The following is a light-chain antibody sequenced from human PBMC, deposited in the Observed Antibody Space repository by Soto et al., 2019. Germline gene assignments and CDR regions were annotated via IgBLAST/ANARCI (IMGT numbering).Light chain of an antibody. V-gene: IGKV3D-15*01. Sequence: EIVMTQSPATLSMSPGERATLSCRASQSVSSSLAWYQQKPGQAPRLLIHGASTRVTGIPARFSGSGSGTEFTLTISSLQSEDFAVYYCQQYNNWPPLTFGGGTKVEIK. CDR1: QSVSSS. CDR2: GAS. J-gene: IGKJ4*01. CDR3: QQYNNWPPLT.